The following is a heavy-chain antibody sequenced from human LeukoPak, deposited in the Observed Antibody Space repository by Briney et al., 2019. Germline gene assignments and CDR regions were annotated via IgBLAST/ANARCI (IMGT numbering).Heavy chain of an antibody. CDR2: IYHSGST. V-gene: IGHV4-38-2*02. CDR3: ARAGRYYYYMDV. J-gene: IGHJ6*03. Sequence: SETLSLTCTVSGYSISSGYYWGWIRQPPGKGLEWIGSIYHSGSTYYNPSLKSRVTISVDTSKNQFSLKLSSVAAAEPAVYFCARAGRYYYYMDVWGKGPRSPSP. CDR1: GYSISSGYY.